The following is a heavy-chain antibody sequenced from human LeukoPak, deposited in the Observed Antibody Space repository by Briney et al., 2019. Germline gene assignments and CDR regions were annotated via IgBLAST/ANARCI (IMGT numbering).Heavy chain of an antibody. CDR3: ARDYCSSTSCLFDY. CDR1: GYTSTGYH. D-gene: IGHD2-2*01. CDR2: INPNSGDT. V-gene: IGHV1-2*06. J-gene: IGHJ4*02. Sequence: ASVKVSCKASGYTSTGYHMHWVRQAPGQGLEWMGRINPNSGDTNYAQKFQGRVTMTRDTSISTAYMELSRLRSDDTAVYYCARDYCSSTSCLFDYWGRGTLVTVSS.